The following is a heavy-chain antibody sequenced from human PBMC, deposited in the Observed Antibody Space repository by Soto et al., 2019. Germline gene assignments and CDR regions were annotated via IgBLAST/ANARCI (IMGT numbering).Heavy chain of an antibody. J-gene: IGHJ4*02. CDR3: AKGQYPLGYLDY. CDR2: ISWNSDSI. D-gene: IGHD2-2*01. Sequence: SLRLSCAASGFSFSSYAMHWVRQAPGKGLEWVSGISWNSDSIGYVDSVQGRFTISRDNAKNSLYLQLNSLRPEDTALYYCAKGQYPLGYLDYWGQGTLDTVSS. V-gene: IGHV3-9*01. CDR1: GFSFSSYA.